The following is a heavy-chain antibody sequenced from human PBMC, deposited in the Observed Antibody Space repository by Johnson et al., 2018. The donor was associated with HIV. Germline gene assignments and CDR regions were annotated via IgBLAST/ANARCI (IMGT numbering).Heavy chain of an antibody. CDR3: ARVGSSSSYAFDI. V-gene: IGHV3-30*04. CDR2: ISYDGSNK. CDR1: GFTFSSYA. J-gene: IGHJ3*02. D-gene: IGHD6-6*01. Sequence: QVQLVESGGGVVQPGRSLRLSCAASGFTFSSYAMHWVRQAPGKGLEWVAVISYDGSNKYYADSVKGRFTISRDNSKNTLYLQMNSLRAEDTAVYYCARVGSSSSYAFDIWGRGTMVTVSS.